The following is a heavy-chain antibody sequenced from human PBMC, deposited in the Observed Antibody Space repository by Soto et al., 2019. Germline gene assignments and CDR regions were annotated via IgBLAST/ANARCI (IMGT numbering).Heavy chain of an antibody. V-gene: IGHV3-30-3*01. CDR2: ISYDGTNK. D-gene: IGHD2-15*01. CDR1: GFTFSSYA. Sequence: GGSLRLSCAASGFTFSSYAMHWVRQAPGKGLEWVAVISYDGTNKNYADSVKGRFTISRDNSKNTLYLQMNSLRDEDTAVYYCARDLSCRGGSCYPPHGWFDPWGQGTLVTV. CDR3: ARDLSCRGGSCYPPHGWFDP. J-gene: IGHJ5*02.